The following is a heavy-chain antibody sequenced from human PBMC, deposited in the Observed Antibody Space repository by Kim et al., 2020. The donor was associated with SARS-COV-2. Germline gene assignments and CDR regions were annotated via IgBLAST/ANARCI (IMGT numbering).Heavy chain of an antibody. CDR3: TTDSGSYYPLDYYYGMDV. J-gene: IGHJ6*02. V-gene: IGHV3-15*01. D-gene: IGHD1-26*01. Sequence: KGRFTISRDDSKNTLYLQMNSLKTEDTAVYYCTTDSGSYYPLDYYYGMDVWGQGTTVTVSS.